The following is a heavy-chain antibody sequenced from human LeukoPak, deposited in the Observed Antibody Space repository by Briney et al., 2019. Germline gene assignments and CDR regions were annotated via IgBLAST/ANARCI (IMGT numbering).Heavy chain of an antibody. V-gene: IGHV4-59*01. CDR1: GGSISSYY. Sequence: SETLSLTCTVSGGSISSYYWSWIRQPPGKGLEWIGYIYYSGSTNYNPSLKSRVTISVDTSKNQFSLKLSSVTAADTAAYYCASGGSSWKMFDYWGQGTLVTVSS. D-gene: IGHD6-13*01. CDR3: ASGGSSWKMFDY. CDR2: IYYSGST. J-gene: IGHJ4*02.